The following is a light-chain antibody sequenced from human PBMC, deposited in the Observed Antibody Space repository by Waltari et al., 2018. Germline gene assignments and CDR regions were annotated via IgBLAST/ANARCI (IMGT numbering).Light chain of an antibody. J-gene: IGKJ2*03. Sequence: DIQMTQSPSSLSASVGDRVAITCRASQGISNYLNWYQQKPGKFPKRLIYDASSLQSGVPSRFSGSGSGTVFTLTIDSLQPEDFASYFCLQYSSAPYSFGQGTKVEIK. CDR2: DAS. CDR3: LQYSSAPYS. CDR1: QGISNY. V-gene: IGKV1-17*01.